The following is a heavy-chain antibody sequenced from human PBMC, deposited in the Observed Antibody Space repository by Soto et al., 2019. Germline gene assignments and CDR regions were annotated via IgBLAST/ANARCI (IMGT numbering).Heavy chain of an antibody. CDR3: ARGRGYCSSTSCYEALNYYYYYGMDV. Sequence: GASVKVSCKASGGAFSSYAISWVRQAPGQGLEWMGGIIPFFGTANYAQKFQGRVTITADESTSTAYMELSSLRSEDTAVYYCARGRGYCSSTSCYEALNYYYYYGMDVWGQGTTVTVSS. D-gene: IGHD2-2*01. V-gene: IGHV1-69*13. CDR1: GGAFSSYA. CDR2: IIPFFGTA. J-gene: IGHJ6*02.